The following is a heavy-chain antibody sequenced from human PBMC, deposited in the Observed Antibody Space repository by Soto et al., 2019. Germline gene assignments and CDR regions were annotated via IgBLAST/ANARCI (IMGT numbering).Heavy chain of an antibody. D-gene: IGHD1-26*01. V-gene: IGHV4-39*01. CDR3: VSGGRWETPQDY. CDR2: IYYTGST. CDR1: GASISSSDYY. J-gene: IGHJ4*02. Sequence: LSLTCTVSGASISSSDYYWAWIRQPPGKGPEWIGSIYYTGSTYFTPSLKSRVSISADTSKNQFSLKLTAVTAADTAVYHCVSGGRWETPQDYWGQGALVTVSS.